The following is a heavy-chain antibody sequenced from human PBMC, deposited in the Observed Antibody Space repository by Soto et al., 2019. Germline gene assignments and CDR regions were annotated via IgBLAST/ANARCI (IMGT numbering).Heavy chain of an antibody. CDR3: ARGGKGLGRPVDP. V-gene: IGHV1-2*04. Sequence: ASVKVSCKASGYTFTGYYMHWVRQAPGQGLEWMGWINPNSGGTNYAQKFQGWVTMTRDTPISTAYMELSRLRSDDTAVYYCARGGKGLGRPVDPWGQGTLVTVSS. D-gene: IGHD3-16*01. J-gene: IGHJ5*02. CDR1: GYTFTGYY. CDR2: INPNSGGT.